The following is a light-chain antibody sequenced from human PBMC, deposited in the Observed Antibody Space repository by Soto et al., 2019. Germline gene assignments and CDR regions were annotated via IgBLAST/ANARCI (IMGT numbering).Light chain of an antibody. J-gene: IGLJ1*01. Sequence: QSALTQPPSVSGSPGQSVTISCTGTRSDVGSYNRVSWYQQRPGTVPKLMIYEVSYRPSGVPDRFSGSKSGNTASLTISGLQAEDEADYYCSSYTTSNTYVFGTGTKLTVL. CDR1: RSDVGSYNR. CDR2: EVS. CDR3: SSYTTSNTYV. V-gene: IGLV2-18*02.